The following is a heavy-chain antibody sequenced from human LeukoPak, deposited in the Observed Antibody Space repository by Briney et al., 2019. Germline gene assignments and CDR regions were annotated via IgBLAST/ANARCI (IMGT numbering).Heavy chain of an antibody. CDR2: ISRTSSHI. V-gene: IGHV3-21*01. CDR1: GFIFSAYS. Sequence: GGTLRLSCAASGFIFSAYSMNWVRQAPGKGLEWVSSISRTSSHIYYADSLKGRFTISRDNAKNSLYLQINSLRAEDTAVYYCARDQRDYDYWSGLADIWGQGTMVTVSS. D-gene: IGHD3-3*01. CDR3: ARDQRDYDYWSGLADI. J-gene: IGHJ3*02.